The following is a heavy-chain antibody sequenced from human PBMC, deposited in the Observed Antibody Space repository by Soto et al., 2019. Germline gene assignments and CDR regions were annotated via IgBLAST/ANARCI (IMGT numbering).Heavy chain of an antibody. V-gene: IGHV4-30-4*01. CDR3: GYSYRYYYYGMDV. J-gene: IGHJ6*02. CDR1: GGSISSGDYY. Sequence: PSETLSLTCTVSGGSISSGDYYWSWIRQPPGKGLEWIGYIYYSGSTYYNPSLKSRVTISVDTSKNQFSLKLSSVTAADTAVYYCGYSYRYYYYGMDVWGQGTTVTVSS. CDR2: IYYSGST. D-gene: IGHD5-18*01.